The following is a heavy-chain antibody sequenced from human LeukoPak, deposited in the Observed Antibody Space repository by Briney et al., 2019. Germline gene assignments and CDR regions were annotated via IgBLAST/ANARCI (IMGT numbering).Heavy chain of an antibody. CDR1: GGSIINSY. Sequence: SETLSLTCTVSGGSIINSYFTWIRQFPGKRLEWVGYFYYSGTTSYNPSLKSRVTISPDKSKNQFSLKLNSVTAADTAVYYCAAHPSTEVVPYYFDYWGQGTAVTVSS. CDR2: FYYSGTT. J-gene: IGHJ4*02. V-gene: IGHV4-59*01. CDR3: AAHPSTEVVPYYFDY. D-gene: IGHD3-22*01.